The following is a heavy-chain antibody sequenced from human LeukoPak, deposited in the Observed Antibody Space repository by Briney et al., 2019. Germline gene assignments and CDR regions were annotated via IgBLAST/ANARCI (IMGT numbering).Heavy chain of an antibody. CDR2: IYYSGST. D-gene: IGHD1-7*01. CDR3: ARNPWGWNYRWFDP. CDR1: GGSISSYY. V-gene: IGHV4-59*01. Sequence: SETLSLTCTVSGGSISSYYWSWTRQPPGKGLEWIGYIYYSGSTNYNPSLKSRITISVDTSKNQFSLKLSSVTAADTAVYYCARNPWGWNYRWFDPWGQGTLVTVSS. J-gene: IGHJ5*02.